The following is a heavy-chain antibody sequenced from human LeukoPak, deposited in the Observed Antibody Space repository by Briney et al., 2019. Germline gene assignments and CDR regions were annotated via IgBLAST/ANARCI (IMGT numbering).Heavy chain of an antibody. D-gene: IGHD3-10*01. CDR1: GYTFTSYA. V-gene: IGHV7-4-1*02. CDR2: INTNTGNP. J-gene: IGHJ6*04. Sequence: GASVKVSCKASGYTFTSYAMNWVRQAPGQGLEWMGWINTNTGNPTYAQDFTGRFVFSLDTSVSTAYLQISSLKAEDTAVYYCAKNQLWFGGKMDVWGKGTTVTVSS. CDR3: AKNQLWFGGKMDV.